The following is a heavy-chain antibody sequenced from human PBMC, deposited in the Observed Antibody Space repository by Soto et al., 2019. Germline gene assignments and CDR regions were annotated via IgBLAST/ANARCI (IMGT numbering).Heavy chain of an antibody. D-gene: IGHD5-18*01. CDR2: ISSSSSTI. V-gene: IGHV3-48*04. CDR3: ARAHVDTAMADAFDI. Sequence: GGSLRLSCAASGFTFSSYSMNWVRQAPGKGLEWVSYISSSSSTIYYADSVKGRFTISRDNAKNSLYLQMNSLRAEDTAVYYCARAHVDTAMADAFDIWGQGTMVTVSS. CDR1: GFTFSSYS. J-gene: IGHJ3*02.